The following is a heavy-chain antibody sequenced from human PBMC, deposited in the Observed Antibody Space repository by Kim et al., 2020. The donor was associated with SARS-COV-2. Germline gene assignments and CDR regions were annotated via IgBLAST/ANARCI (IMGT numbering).Heavy chain of an antibody. CDR2: IYHSGCT. D-gene: IGHD3-22*01. J-gene: IGHJ3*02. Sequence: SETLSLTCAVSGGSISSSNWWSWVRQPPGKGLEWIGEIYHSGCTNYNPSLKSRVTISVDKSKNQFSLKLSSVTAADTAVYYCASRNYYDSSGYYYPGYAFDIWGQGKLVTVYS. CDR3: ASRNYYDSSGYYYPGYAFDI. V-gene: IGHV4-4*02. CDR1: GGSISSSNW.